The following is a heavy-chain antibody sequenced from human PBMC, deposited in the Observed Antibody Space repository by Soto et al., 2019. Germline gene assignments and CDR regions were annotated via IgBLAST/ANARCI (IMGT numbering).Heavy chain of an antibody. V-gene: IGHV4-31*03. CDR2: NYNSGST. CDR3: AREDYHDAFDI. CDR1: GGSISSSSYY. D-gene: IGHD4-17*01. Sequence: SETLSLTCTVSGGSISSSSYYWGWIRQHPGKGLEWIGYNYNSGSTYYNPSLKSRVTISVDTSKNQFSLKLSSVTAADTAVYYCAREDYHDAFDIWGQGTMVTVSS. J-gene: IGHJ3*02.